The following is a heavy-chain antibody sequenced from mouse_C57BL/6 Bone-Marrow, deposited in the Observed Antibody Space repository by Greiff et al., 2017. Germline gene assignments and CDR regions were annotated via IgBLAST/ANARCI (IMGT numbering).Heavy chain of an antibody. CDR2: INPNNGGT. D-gene: IGHD1-1*01. CDR3: ALLILRYYYARDD. J-gene: IGHJ4*01. CDR1: GYTFTDYY. Sequence: VQLQQSGPELVQPGASVKISCKASGYTFTDYYMNWVKQSHGKSLEWIGDINPNNGGTSYNQKFKGKDTLTVDKSSSTAYMELRSLTSEDSSVYYCALLILRYYYARDDWGQGTSVTVSS. V-gene: IGHV1-26*01.